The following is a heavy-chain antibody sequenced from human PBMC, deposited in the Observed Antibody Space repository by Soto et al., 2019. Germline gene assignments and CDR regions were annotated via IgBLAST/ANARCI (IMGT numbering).Heavy chain of an antibody. D-gene: IGHD1-1*01. CDR3: ASQLERPLYFDY. Sequence: GASVKVSCKASGGTFSSYAISWVRQAPGQGLEWMGGIIPIFGTANYAQKFQGRVTITADKSTSTAYMELSSPRSEDTAVYYCASQLERPLYFDYWGQGTLVTVSS. CDR2: IIPIFGTA. CDR1: GGTFSSYA. V-gene: IGHV1-69*06. J-gene: IGHJ4*02.